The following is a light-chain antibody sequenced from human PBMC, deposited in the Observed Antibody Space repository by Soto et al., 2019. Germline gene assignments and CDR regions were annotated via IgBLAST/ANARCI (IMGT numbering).Light chain of an antibody. CDR2: GAS. Sequence: EIVMTQSPATLSVSPGERATLSCRASQSVRSSFLAWYQQKPGQAPSLLIYGASTRATGIPARFSGSGSGTEFTLTINRLEPEDFAVYYCQQYGSSPPWTFGQGTKVDIK. J-gene: IGKJ1*01. CDR3: QQYGSSPPWT. CDR1: QSVRSSF. V-gene: IGKV3-20*01.